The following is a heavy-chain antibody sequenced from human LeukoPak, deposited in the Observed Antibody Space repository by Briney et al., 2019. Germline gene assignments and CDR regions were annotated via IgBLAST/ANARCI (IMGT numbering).Heavy chain of an antibody. CDR2: INPSGGST. D-gene: IGHD3-22*01. V-gene: IGHV1-46*01. CDR1: GYTFTSYY. Sequence: ASVKVSCKASGYTFTSYYMHWVRQAPGQGLEWMGIINPSGGSTSYAQKFQGRVTMTRDTSISTAYMELSRLRSDDTAVYYCARGDYYDSSGYFLESPFDYWGQGALVTVSS. J-gene: IGHJ4*02. CDR3: ARGDYYDSSGYFLESPFDY.